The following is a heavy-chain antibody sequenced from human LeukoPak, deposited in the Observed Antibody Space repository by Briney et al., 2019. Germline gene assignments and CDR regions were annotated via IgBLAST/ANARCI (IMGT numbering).Heavy chain of an antibody. CDR1: GYTFTGYY. D-gene: IGHD6-19*01. J-gene: IGHJ4*02. CDR3: ARDLGSGWIIVDY. Sequence: ASVKVSCKASGYTFTGYYIHWVRQAPGQGLEWMEWINPNSGGTNSAQKFQGRVTLTRDTSISTAYLELSSLRSDDTAVYYCARDLGSGWIIVDYWGQGTLVTVSS. CDR2: INPNSGGT. V-gene: IGHV1-2*02.